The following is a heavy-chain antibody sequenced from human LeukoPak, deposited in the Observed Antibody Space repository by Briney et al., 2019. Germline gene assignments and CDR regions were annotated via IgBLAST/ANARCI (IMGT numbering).Heavy chain of an antibody. CDR2: TTYSGDVT. Sequence: GGSLRLSCAASGFTFSSNGMDWVRQAPGKGLEWVATTTYSGDVTYYSDSVKGWFTVSRDNPKNTLYLQMNNLGAEDTAVYYCARDQAHAASWFAPWGQGTLVTVSS. CDR1: GFTFSSNG. V-gene: IGHV3-23*01. J-gene: IGHJ5*02. D-gene: IGHD2-2*01. CDR3: ARDQAHAASWFAP.